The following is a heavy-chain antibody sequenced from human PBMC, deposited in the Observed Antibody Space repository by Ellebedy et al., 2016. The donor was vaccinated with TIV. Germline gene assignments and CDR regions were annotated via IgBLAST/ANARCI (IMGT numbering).Heavy chain of an antibody. CDR3: AKDASGIEAAGEYFDY. Sequence: GESLKISCAASGFTFSSYAMSWVRQAPGKGLKWVSAISGSGGSTDYADSVKGRFTISRDNSKNTLYLQMNSLRAEDTAVYYCAKDASGIEAAGEYFDYWGEGTLVTVS. D-gene: IGHD6-13*01. CDR1: GFTFSSYA. V-gene: IGHV3-23*01. J-gene: IGHJ4*02. CDR2: ISGSGGST.